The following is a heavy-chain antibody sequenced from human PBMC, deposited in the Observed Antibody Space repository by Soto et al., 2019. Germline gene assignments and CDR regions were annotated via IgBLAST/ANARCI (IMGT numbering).Heavy chain of an antibody. CDR1: GGTFSSYA. CDR2: IIPIFGTA. V-gene: IGHV1-69*01. Sequence: QVQLVQSGAEVKKPGSSVKVSCKASGGTFSSYAISWVRQAPGQGLEWMGGIIPIFGTANYAQKFQGRVTITADESTSTAYMEPSSLRSEDTAVYYCARRYCSSTSCYAGHPNYYYGMDVWGQGTTVTVSS. CDR3: ARRYCSSTSCYAGHPNYYYGMDV. J-gene: IGHJ6*02. D-gene: IGHD2-2*01.